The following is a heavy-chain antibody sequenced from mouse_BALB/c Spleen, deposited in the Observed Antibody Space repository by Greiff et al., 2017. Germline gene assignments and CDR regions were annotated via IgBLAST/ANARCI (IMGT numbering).Heavy chain of an antibody. D-gene: IGHD2-14*01. CDR3: ARGDRYDGGSYAMDY. J-gene: IGHJ4*01. CDR2: INPGGGGT. CDR1: GYAFTNYL. Sequence: VQLQQSGAELVRPGTSVKVSCKASGYAFTNYLIEWVKQRPGQGLEWIGVINPGGGGTNYNEKFKGKATLTADKSSSTAYMQLSSLTSDDSAVYFCARGDRYDGGSYAMDYWGQGTSVTVSS. V-gene: IGHV1-54*01.